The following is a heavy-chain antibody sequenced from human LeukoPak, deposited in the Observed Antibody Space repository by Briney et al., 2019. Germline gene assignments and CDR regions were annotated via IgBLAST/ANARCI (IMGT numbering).Heavy chain of an antibody. CDR1: GYTFTGYY. J-gene: IGHJ3*02. V-gene: IGHV1-2*02. CDR3: ARNIWFGESADAFDI. Sequence: ASVKVSCTASGYTFTGYYMHWVRQAPGQGLEWMGWINPNSGGTNYAQKFQGRVTMTRDKSIRTAYMELSRPTSDDTAVYYCARNIWFGESADAFDIWGQGTMVTVSS. CDR2: INPNSGGT. D-gene: IGHD3-10*01.